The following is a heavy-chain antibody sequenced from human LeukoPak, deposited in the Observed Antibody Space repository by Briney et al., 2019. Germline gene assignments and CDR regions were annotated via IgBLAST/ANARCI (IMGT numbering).Heavy chain of an antibody. J-gene: IGHJ6*03. D-gene: IGHD6-19*01. CDR1: GFTFSDYY. CDR3: ARRGYVAVAGTYYYYYYMDV. Sequence: GGSLRLSCAASGFTFSDYYMSWIRQAPGKGLEWVSYISSSGSTIYYADSVKGRFTISRDNAKNSLYLQMNSLRAEDTAVYYCARRGYVAVAGTYYYYYYMDVWGKGTTVTIPS. V-gene: IGHV3-11*01. CDR2: ISSSGSTI.